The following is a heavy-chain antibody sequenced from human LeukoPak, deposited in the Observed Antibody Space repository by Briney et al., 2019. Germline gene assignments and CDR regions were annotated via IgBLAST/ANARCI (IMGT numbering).Heavy chain of an antibody. CDR3: ARVQVDSYYYYGMDV. J-gene: IGHJ6*02. D-gene: IGHD3-9*01. CDR1: GGSISSGGYY. V-gene: IGHV4-31*03. CDR2: IYYSGST. Sequence: SETLSLTCTVSGGSISSGGYYWRWIRQHPGKGLEWIGYIYYSGSTYYNPSLKSRVTISVDTSKNQFSLKLSSVTAADPAVYYWARVQVDSYYYYGMDVWGQGTTVAVSS.